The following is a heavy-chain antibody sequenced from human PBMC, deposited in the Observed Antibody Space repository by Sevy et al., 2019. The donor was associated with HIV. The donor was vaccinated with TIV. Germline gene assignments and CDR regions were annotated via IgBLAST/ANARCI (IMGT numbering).Heavy chain of an antibody. CDR1: EFTFSSYW. CDR2: IKQDGSEK. CDR3: ARSGWSYDYGMDV. D-gene: IGHD3-3*01. Sequence: GGSLRLSCAASEFTFSSYWMSWVRQAPGKGLEWVANIKQDGSEKYYVDSVKGRLTISRDNAKNALYLQMNSLRAEDTAVYYCARSGWSYDYGMDVWGQGTTVTVSS. V-gene: IGHV3-7*01. J-gene: IGHJ6*02.